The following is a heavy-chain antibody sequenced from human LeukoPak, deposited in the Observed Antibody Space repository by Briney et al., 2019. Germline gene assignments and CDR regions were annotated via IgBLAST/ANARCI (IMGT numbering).Heavy chain of an antibody. CDR3: ARSAYDILTGYYPWDHFDY. D-gene: IGHD3-9*01. J-gene: IGHJ4*02. V-gene: IGHV4-39*01. Sequence: SETLSLTCTVSAGPISSSSYYWGWIRQPPGKGLEWIGSIYYSGSTYYNPSLNSRVTISVDTSKNQFSLKLSSVTAADTVVFYWARSAYDILTGYYPWDHFDYWGQGTLVTVSS. CDR2: IYYSGST. CDR1: AGPISSSSYY.